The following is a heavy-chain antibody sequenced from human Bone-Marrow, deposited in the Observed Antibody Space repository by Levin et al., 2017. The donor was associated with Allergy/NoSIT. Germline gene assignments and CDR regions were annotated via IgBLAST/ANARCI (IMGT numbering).Heavy chain of an antibody. CDR1: GFTFGSYD. D-gene: IGHD2-21*01. CDR3: ARAYQSYTFDI. V-gene: IGHV3-30*03. Sequence: GESLKISCEASGFTFGSYDMHWVRQAPGKGLEWVAVIPYDGSEKSYADSVKGRFTISRDNSKNRVYVQMNSLRREDTAVYYCARAYQSYTFDIWGQGTMVTVSS. CDR2: IPYDGSEK. J-gene: IGHJ3*02.